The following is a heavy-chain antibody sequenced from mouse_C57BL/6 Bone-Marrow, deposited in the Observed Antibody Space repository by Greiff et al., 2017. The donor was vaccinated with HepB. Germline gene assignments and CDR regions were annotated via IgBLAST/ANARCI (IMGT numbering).Heavy chain of an antibody. D-gene: IGHD2-4*01. CDR3: VRHGYYDYDVWFAY. V-gene: IGHV10-1*01. Sequence: EVQLVESGGGLVQPKGSLKLSCAASGFSFNTYAMNWVRQAPGKGLEWVARIRSKSNNYATYYADSVKDRFTISRDDSESMLYLQMNNLKTEDTAMYYCVRHGYYDYDVWFAYWGQGTLVTVSA. CDR1: GFSFNTYA. CDR2: IRSKSNNYAT. J-gene: IGHJ3*01.